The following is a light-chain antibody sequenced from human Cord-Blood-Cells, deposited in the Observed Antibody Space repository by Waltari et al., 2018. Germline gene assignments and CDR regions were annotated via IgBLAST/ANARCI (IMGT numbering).Light chain of an antibody. CDR2: GPS. Sequence: EIVLTQSPGTLSLSPGARATLSCRASQSVSSSYLDWYQQKPGQDPRLLIYGPSSRATGIPDRFSGSGSGTDFTLTISRLEPEDFAVYYCQQYGSSPTFGGGTKVEIK. CDR1: QSVSSSY. CDR3: QQYGSSPT. V-gene: IGKV3-20*01. J-gene: IGKJ4*01.